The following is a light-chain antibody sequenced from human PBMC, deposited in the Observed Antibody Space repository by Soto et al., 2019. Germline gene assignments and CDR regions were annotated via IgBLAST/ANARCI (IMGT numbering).Light chain of an antibody. V-gene: IGKV3-20*01. J-gene: IGKJ2*01. Sequence: EIVLTQSPGTLSLSPGERATLSCRASQSVSSSSYLAWYQQKPGQAPRRIIYGASSMATGIPETFSGSGPATQFTLTISRMEPEDFAVYYCRQYGSSPSYTFGQGTQLEIK. CDR1: QSVSSSSY. CDR2: GAS. CDR3: RQYGSSPSYT.